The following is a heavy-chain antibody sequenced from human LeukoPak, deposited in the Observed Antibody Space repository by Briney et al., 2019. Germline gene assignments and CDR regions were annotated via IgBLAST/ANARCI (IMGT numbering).Heavy chain of an antibody. Sequence: GGSLRLSCAASGFTFSSYGMHWVRQAPGKGLEWVAVIWYDGSNKYYADPVKGRFTIFRDNSKNTLYLQMNSLRAEDTAVYYCARDRSQAFDYWGQGTLVTVSS. D-gene: IGHD3-10*01. CDR3: ARDRSQAFDY. CDR2: IWYDGSNK. J-gene: IGHJ4*02. V-gene: IGHV3-33*01. CDR1: GFTFSSYG.